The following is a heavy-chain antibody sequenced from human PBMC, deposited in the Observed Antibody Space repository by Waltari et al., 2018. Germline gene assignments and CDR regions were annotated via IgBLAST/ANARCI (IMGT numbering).Heavy chain of an antibody. Sequence: QVQLQESGPGLVKSSETLSLTCTVAGGSISSYYWSGIRQPPGKGLEWIGYIYYSGSNNSNPSLKSRVTISVATSKNPFSLKLSSVTAADTAVYYCASGIGHFAYWGQGTLVTVSS. V-gene: IGHV4-59*01. CDR3: ASGIGHFAY. D-gene: IGHD1-26*01. J-gene: IGHJ4*02. CDR1: GGSISSYY. CDR2: IYYSGSN.